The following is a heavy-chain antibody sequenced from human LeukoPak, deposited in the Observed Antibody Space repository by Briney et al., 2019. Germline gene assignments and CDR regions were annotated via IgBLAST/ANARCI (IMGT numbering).Heavy chain of an antibody. CDR2: IRYDGSNK. D-gene: IGHD3-10*01. CDR3: AKDRVPGSGSYWSRRYFDY. Sequence: GGSLRLSCAASGFTFSSYGMQWVRQAPGKGLEWVAYIRYDGSNKYYADSVKGRFTISRDNSKNTLYLQMNSLRAEDTAVYYCAKDRVPGSGSYWSRRYFDYWGQGTLVTVSS. CDR1: GFTFSSYG. J-gene: IGHJ4*02. V-gene: IGHV3-30*02.